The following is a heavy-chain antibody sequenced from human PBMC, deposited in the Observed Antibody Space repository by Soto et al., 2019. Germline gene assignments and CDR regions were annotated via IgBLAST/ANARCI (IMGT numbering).Heavy chain of an antibody. Sequence: QVQLQESGPGLVKPSQTLSLTCTVSGGSISSGGYYWSWIRQHPGKGLGWIGYIYYSGSTYYNPSLKSRVTISVDTSKNQFSLKRSSVTAADTAVYYCARGRVVVPAAIGERGIMDVWGKGTTVTVSS. J-gene: IGHJ6*03. V-gene: IGHV4-31*03. D-gene: IGHD2-2*02. CDR2: IYYSGST. CDR1: GGSISSGGYY. CDR3: ARGRVVVPAAIGERGIMDV.